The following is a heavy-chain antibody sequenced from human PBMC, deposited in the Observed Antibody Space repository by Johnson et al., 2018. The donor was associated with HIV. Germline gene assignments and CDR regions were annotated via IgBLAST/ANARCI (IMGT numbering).Heavy chain of an antibody. V-gene: IGHV3-33*06. CDR1: GYSFRNSA. CDR3: AKARGWLQSLDI. Sequence: QVLLVESGGGVVQPGRSLRLSCVASGYSFRNSAMHWVRQAPGKGLEWVATIWSDGTNKYYGDSVKGRFTVSRDSSKNTLFLQMTSLRVEDTAVYYCAKARGWLQSLDIWGQGTMVTVSS. D-gene: IGHD5-24*01. J-gene: IGHJ3*02. CDR2: IWSDGTNK.